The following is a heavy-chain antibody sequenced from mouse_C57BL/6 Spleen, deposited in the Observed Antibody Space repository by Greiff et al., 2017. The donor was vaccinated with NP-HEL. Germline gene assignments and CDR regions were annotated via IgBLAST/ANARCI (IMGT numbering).Heavy chain of an antibody. CDR2: IDPSDSET. V-gene: IGHV1-52*01. J-gene: IGHJ2*01. D-gene: IGHD2-3*01. Sequence: QVQLQQPGAELVRPGSSVKLSCKASGYTFTSYWMHWVKQRPIQGLEWIGNIDPSDSETHYNQKFKDKATLTVDKSSSTAYMQLSSLTSEDSAVYYCAREGDDGYVDYWGQGTTLTVSS. CDR1: GYTFTSYW. CDR3: AREGDDGYVDY.